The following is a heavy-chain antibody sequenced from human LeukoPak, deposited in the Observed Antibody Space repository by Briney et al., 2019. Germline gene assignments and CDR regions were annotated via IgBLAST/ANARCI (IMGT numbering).Heavy chain of an antibody. CDR2: MFGNGGT. CDR1: GGSMSSDY. D-gene: IGHD1-26*01. CDR3: ARQTAKKWDLPGSFDS. V-gene: IGHV4-59*08. J-gene: IGHJ4*02. Sequence: SETLSLTCSVSGGSMSSDYWSWIRQSPGKGLEWIGRMFGNGGTNYSPSFQRRATMSVDTSTRRLSLRLNSVTAADTAVYYCARQTAKKWDLPGSFDSWGQGIMVTVSS.